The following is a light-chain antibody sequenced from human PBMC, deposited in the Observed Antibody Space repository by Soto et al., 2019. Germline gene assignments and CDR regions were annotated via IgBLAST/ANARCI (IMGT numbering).Light chain of an antibody. Sequence: QSVLTQPPSVSGAPGQRVTISCTGSSSNIGAGYDVHWYRHLPGTAPKLLIYGNSNRPSGVPDRFSGSKSGTSASLAITGLQAEDEADYYCQSYDSSLSGSYVLFGGGTKLTVL. V-gene: IGLV1-40*01. J-gene: IGLJ3*02. CDR1: SSNIGAGYD. CDR2: GNS. CDR3: QSYDSSLSGSYVL.